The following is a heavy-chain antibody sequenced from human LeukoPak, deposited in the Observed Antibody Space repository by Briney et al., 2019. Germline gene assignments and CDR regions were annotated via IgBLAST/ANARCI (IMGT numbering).Heavy chain of an antibody. CDR2: INPNSGGT. CDR3: ARAGFDAIDI. V-gene: IGHV1-2*02. CDR1: GYTFTGYY. J-gene: IGHJ3*02. D-gene: IGHD3-10*01. Sequence: ASVKVSCKASGYTFTGYYMHWVRQAPGQGLEWMGWINPNSGGTNYAQKFQGRVTMTRDTPITTAYMELSRLRSDDTAMYYCARAGFDAIDIWGQGTMVTVSS.